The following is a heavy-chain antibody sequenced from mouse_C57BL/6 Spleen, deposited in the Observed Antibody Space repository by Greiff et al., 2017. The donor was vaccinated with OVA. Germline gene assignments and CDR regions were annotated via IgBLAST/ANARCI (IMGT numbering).Heavy chain of an antibody. CDR3: ARWGGFSGDWYFDD. J-gene: IGHJ1*03. CDR2: INPNNGGT. V-gene: IGHV1-22*01. D-gene: IGHD4-1*01. CDR1: GYTFTDYN. Sequence: VQLKQSGPELVKPGASVKMSCKASGYTFTDYNMHWVKQSHGKSLEWIGYINPNNGGTSYNQKFKGKATLTVNKSSSTAYMELRSLTSEDSAVYYCARWGGFSGDWYFDDWGTGTTVTVSA.